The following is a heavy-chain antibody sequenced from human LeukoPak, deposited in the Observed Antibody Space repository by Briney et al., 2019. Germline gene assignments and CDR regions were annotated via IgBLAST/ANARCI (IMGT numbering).Heavy chain of an antibody. CDR2: INHSGSS. D-gene: IGHD6-13*01. CDR3: ARSGTYQHSSSYDY. V-gene: IGHV4-34*01. Sequence: PGGSLRLSCAASGFTFSSYTMTWVRQPPGKGLEWIGEINHSGSSNYNPSLKSRVTISVDTSKNQFSLKLSSVTAADTAVYYCARSGTYQHSSSYDYWGQGTLVTVSS. J-gene: IGHJ4*02. CDR1: GFTFSSYT.